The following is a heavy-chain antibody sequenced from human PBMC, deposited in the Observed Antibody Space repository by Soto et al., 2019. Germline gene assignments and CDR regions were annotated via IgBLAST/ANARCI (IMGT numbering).Heavy chain of an antibody. CDR2: IYYSGSN. Sequence: SETLSLTCTVSGGSISSYYWSWIRQPPGKGLEWIGYIYYSGSNSYNPSLKSRVTISVDTSKNQFYLKLSSVTAADTAVYYCARAYYGSESYPGPRYGMDVWGQGTTVTVSS. D-gene: IGHD3-10*01. CDR3: ARAYYGSESYPGPRYGMDV. V-gene: IGHV4-59*01. CDR1: GGSISSYY. J-gene: IGHJ6*02.